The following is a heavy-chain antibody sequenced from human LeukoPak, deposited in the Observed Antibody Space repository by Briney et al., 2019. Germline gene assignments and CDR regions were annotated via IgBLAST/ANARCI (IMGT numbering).Heavy chain of an antibody. J-gene: IGHJ4*02. CDR2: ISSSSSYI. CDR1: GFTLSTFW. V-gene: IGHV3-21*01. D-gene: IGHD4-17*01. Sequence: PGGSLRLSCAASGFTLSTFWMNWVRQAPGKGLEWVSSISSSSSYIYYADSVKGRFTISRDNAKNSLYLQMNSLRAEDTAVYYCARDGYGDYAFDYWGQGTLVTVSS. CDR3: ARDGYGDYAFDY.